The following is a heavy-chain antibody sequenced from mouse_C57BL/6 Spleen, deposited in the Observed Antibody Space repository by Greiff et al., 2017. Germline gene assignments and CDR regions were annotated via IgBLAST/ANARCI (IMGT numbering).Heavy chain of an antibody. D-gene: IGHD1-1*01. CDR1: GYTFTDYE. CDR3: TRGGYYGSYWYFDV. V-gene: IGHV1-15*01. J-gene: IGHJ1*03. Sequence: VKLQQSGAELVRPGASVTLSCKASGYTFTDYEMHWVKQTPVHGLEWIGAIDPETGGTAYNQKFKGKAILTADKSSSTAYMELRSLTSEDSAVYYGTRGGYYGSYWYFDVWGTGTTVTVSS. CDR2: IDPETGGT.